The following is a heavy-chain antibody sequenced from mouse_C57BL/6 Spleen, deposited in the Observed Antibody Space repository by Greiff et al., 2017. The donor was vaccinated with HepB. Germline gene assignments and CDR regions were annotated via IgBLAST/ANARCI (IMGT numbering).Heavy chain of an antibody. CDR2: ISNGGGST. Sequence: EVKLMESGGGLVQPGGSLKLSCAASGFTFSDYYMYWVRQTPEKRLEWVAYISNGGGSTYYPDTVKGRFTISRDNAKNTLYLQMSRLKSEDTAMYYCARDYGNYEGYFDVWGTGTTVTVSS. CDR1: GFTFSDYY. D-gene: IGHD2-1*01. CDR3: ARDYGNYEGYFDV. V-gene: IGHV5-12*01. J-gene: IGHJ1*03.